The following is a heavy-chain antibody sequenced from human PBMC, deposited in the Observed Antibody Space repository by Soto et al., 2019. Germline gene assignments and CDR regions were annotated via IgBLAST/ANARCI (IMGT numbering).Heavy chain of an antibody. CDR3: AKQQGPGTPYYYAMDV. CDR1: GFTRSTQW. J-gene: IGHJ6*02. Sequence: PGGSLRLSCAASGFTRSTQWISWVRQAPGKGLEWVASISRSGDRTYYADSVKGRFTISRDNSKNTLYMQMNSLRAEDTAVYYCAKQQGPGTPYYYAMDVWGQGTTVTVSS. D-gene: IGHD1-1*01. V-gene: IGHV3-23*01. CDR2: ISRSGDRT.